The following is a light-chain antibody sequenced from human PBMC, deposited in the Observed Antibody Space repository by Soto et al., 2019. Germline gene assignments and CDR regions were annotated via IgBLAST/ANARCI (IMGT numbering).Light chain of an antibody. Sequence: QSVLTQPASVSGSPGQSITISCTGTRSDVGGYIYVSWYQQHPGKASKLMIYDVTSRPSGVSYRFSGSKSGNTASLTISGLQAEDEADYYCSSYTTSSSYVFGTGTKVTVL. CDR3: SSYTTSSSYV. CDR1: RSDVGGYIY. J-gene: IGLJ1*01. V-gene: IGLV2-14*01. CDR2: DVT.